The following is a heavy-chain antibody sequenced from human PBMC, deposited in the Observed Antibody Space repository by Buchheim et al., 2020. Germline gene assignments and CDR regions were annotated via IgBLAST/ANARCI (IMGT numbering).Heavy chain of an antibody. Sequence: ELHLVESGGGLVEPGGSLRLSCAASGFTFSTHRMHWVRQPPGKGLVWVSRIDTDGSSTNYADSVKGRFTISRDNAKNTLYLQMNSLRAEDTAVYYCASAAMMTTGSFWGQGTL. CDR3: ASAAMMTTGSF. CDR1: GFTFSTHR. J-gene: IGHJ4*02. V-gene: IGHV3-74*01. CDR2: IDTDGSST. D-gene: IGHD2-2*01.